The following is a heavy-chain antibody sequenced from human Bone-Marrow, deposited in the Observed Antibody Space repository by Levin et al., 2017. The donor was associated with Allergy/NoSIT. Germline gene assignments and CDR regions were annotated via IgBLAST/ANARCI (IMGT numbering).Heavy chain of an antibody. CDR1: GFTFSSYW. V-gene: IGHV3-74*01. CDR2: INNDGSDT. J-gene: IGHJ4*02. CDR3: ARGGDSGTFDY. Sequence: GGSLRLSCAASGFTFSSYWMNWVRQGPGKGLVWVSRINNDGSDTIYADSVKGRFTISRDNAKNKVFLEMNSLRDEDTAVYYCARGGDSGTFDYWGQGILVTVSS. D-gene: IGHD5-12*01.